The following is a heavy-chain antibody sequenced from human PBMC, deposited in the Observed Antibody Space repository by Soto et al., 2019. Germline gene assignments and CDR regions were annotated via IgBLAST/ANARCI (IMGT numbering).Heavy chain of an antibody. CDR1: GFTFSNYA. CDR3: AKDRQSFSNWFDL. CDR2: ISGSSGSI. V-gene: IGHV3-23*01. Sequence: EVQLLESGGGLVQPGGSLRLSCAASGFTFSNYAMSWVRQAPGKGLEWVSTISGSSGSINYADSVKGRFTISRDNFKNGLYLQMNSLRAEDTAVYYCAKDRQSFSNWFDLWGQGTLVTVSS. J-gene: IGHJ5*02.